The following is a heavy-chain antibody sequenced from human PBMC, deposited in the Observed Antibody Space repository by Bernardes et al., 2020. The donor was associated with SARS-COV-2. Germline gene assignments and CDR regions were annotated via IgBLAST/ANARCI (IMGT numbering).Heavy chain of an antibody. J-gene: IGHJ5*02. CDR3: AYAGYSSGWGNWFDP. CDR2: IYWHDAK. Sequence: SGTTLLKPTQTLTLTCTFSGFSLTTSGVGVGWIRQPPGKALEWLALIYWHDAKQYRPSLQGRLTITKDTSKNQVVLTMTNMDPMDTGTYYCAYAGYSSGWGNWFDPWAQGPRSPSPQ. D-gene: IGHD6-19*01. CDR1: GFSLTTSGVG. V-gene: IGHV2-5*01.